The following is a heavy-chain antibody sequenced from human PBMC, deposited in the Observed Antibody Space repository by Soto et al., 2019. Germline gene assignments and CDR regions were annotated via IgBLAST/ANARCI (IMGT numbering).Heavy chain of an antibody. CDR3: SGCSGGACHKNYGMDV. J-gene: IGHJ6*02. CDR2: ISPSSGHI. V-gene: IGHV3-21*06. CDR1: GFTFSSCT. Sequence: EVHLVESGGGLVKPGGSLRLSCAVSGFTFSSCTMNWVRQAPGKGLEWVSSISPSSGHIYYADSVKGRFTISRDNAKNSLFLQMNSLRGADTAVYYCSGCSGGACHKNYGMDVWGQGTTVTVSS. D-gene: IGHD2-15*01.